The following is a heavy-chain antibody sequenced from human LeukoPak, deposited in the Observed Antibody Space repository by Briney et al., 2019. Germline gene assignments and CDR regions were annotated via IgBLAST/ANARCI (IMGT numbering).Heavy chain of an antibody. J-gene: IGHJ4*02. CDR3: ARAPLGFCSGGTCKRYFDY. V-gene: IGHV4-61*01. CDR1: GGSVSSSSYY. Sequence: SETLSLTCTVSGGSVSSSSYYWSWIRQPPGKGLEWIGYIYYSGSTSYNPSLKSRVTISVDTSKNQFSLKLSSVTAADTAVYYCARAPLGFCSGGTCKRYFDYWGQGTLVTVSS. CDR2: IYYSGST. D-gene: IGHD2-15*01.